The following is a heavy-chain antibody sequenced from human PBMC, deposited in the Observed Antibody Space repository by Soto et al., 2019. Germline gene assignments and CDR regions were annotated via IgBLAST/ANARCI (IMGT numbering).Heavy chain of an antibody. D-gene: IGHD1-26*01. J-gene: IGHJ4*02. CDR1: GYAFTTYG. Sequence: QVHLVQSGAEVKKPGASVKVSCKGSGYAFTTYGITWVRQAPGQGLEWMGWISAHHGNTNYAQKLQGRVTVTRDTSTSTAYMELRSVRSDDTAGYYCASGRYGDYWGQGALVTVSS. CDR2: ISAHHGNT. CDR3: ASGRYGDY. V-gene: IGHV1-18*01.